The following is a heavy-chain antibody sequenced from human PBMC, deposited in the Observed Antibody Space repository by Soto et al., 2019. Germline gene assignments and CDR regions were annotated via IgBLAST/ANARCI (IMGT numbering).Heavy chain of an antibody. CDR3: AGRVDCGSTHCPFGH. V-gene: IGHV4-39*01. CDR1: GGSVSRSPYY. CDR2: VYSSGST. Sequence: QLQLQESGPGLVKPSESLSLTCAVSGGSVSRSPYYWGWVRQPPGGGLEWIGIVYSSGSTYFKVSLESRATISLDTSRNQFSLRLSSLTAADTAVYYCAGRVDCGSTHCPFGHWGQGTLVTVSS. J-gene: IGHJ5*02. D-gene: IGHD2-2*01.